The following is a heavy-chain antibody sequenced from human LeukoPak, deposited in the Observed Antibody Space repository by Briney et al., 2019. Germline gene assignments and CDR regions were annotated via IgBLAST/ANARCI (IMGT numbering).Heavy chain of an antibody. CDR3: ARNRGSSWYSD. CDR2: IYYSGST. J-gene: IGHJ4*02. CDR1: GGSISSYY. V-gene: IGHV4-59*08. Sequence: PSETLSLTCTVSGGSISSYYWSWLRQPPGKGLEWIGYIYYSGSTNYNPSLKSRVTISVDTSKNQFSLKLSSVTAADTAVYYCARNRGSSWYSDWGQGTLVTVSS. D-gene: IGHD6-13*01.